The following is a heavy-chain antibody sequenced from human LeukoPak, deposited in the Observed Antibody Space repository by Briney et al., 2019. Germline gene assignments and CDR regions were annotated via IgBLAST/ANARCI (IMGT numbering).Heavy chain of an antibody. J-gene: IGHJ4*02. D-gene: IGHD3-10*01. CDR2: IIPIFGTA. CDR3: ARVKNRVLWFGELSPESNPYYFDY. Sequence: ASVKVSCKASGGTFSSYAISWVRQAPGQGLEWMGGIIPIFGTANYAQKFQGRVTITADESTSTAYMELSSLRSEDTAVYYCARVKNRVLWFGELSPESNPYYFDYWGQGTLVTVSS. V-gene: IGHV1-69*13. CDR1: GGTFSSYA.